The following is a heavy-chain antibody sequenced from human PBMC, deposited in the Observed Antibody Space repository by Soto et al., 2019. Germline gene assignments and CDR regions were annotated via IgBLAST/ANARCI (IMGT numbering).Heavy chain of an antibody. CDR2: IYSGGIT. CDR3: ERATIAAAGYYFDD. Sequence: EVQLVESGGGLIQPGGSLRLSCAASGFTVSTNYMSWVRQAPGKGLDWVSVIYSGGITYYADSVKCRFTISRDNSNNTLYPQMKSLRAEATAVYYCERATIAAAGYYFDDWGQGTLVTVSS. J-gene: IGHJ4*02. V-gene: IGHV3-53*01. CDR1: GFTVSTNY. D-gene: IGHD6-13*01.